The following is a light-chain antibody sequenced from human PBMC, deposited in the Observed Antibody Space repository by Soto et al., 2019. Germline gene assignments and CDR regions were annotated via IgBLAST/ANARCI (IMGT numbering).Light chain of an antibody. CDR3: HQSYSTPPIT. V-gene: IGKV1-39*01. CDR1: QSISSY. J-gene: IGKJ5*01. Sequence: IPMTQAPSTMSASVGAIVTIPCRASQSISSYLNWYQQKPGKAPKLLIYAASSLQSGVPSRFSGSGSGTDFTLTISSLQPEDFATYYCHQSYSTPPITFGQGTRLEIK. CDR2: AAS.